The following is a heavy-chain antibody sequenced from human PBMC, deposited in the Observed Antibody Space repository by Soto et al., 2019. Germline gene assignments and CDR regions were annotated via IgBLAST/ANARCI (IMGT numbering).Heavy chain of an antibody. J-gene: IGHJ4*02. V-gene: IGHV3-74*01. CDR3: ARGPRVSSTGTGAH. Sequence: PGGSLRLSCAVSGFTFSAYWMHWVRQVPGKCLTWVSRISDDGSTATYADSVKGRFVISRDNAKNSLYLEMNTLRVDDSGLYYCARGPRVSSTGTGAHWGQGTLVNVSS. CDR1: GFTFSAYW. CDR2: ISDDGSTA. D-gene: IGHD1-1*01.